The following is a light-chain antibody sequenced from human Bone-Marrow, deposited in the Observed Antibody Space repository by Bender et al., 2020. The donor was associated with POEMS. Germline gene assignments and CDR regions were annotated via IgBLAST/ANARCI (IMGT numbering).Light chain of an antibody. Sequence: QSALTQPASVSGSPGQSITISCTGTSSDVGVYNHVSWYQQHPGKIPKLIIYEVSGRPSGVSNRFSGSKSGNTASLSISGLQAEDEADYYCSSYAGSDTFEVFGGGTKLTVL. V-gene: IGLV2-14*01. CDR3: SSYAGSDTFEV. CDR2: EVS. CDR1: SSDVGVYNH. J-gene: IGLJ3*02.